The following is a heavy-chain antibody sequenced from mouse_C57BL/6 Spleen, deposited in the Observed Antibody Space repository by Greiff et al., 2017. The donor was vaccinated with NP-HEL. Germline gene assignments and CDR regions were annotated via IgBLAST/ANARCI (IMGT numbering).Heavy chain of an antibody. D-gene: IGHD2-4*01. CDR1: GYTFTEYT. J-gene: IGHJ3*01. CDR2: FYPGSGSI. CDR3: ARHGPPIYYDYDAWFAY. Sequence: QVQLKQSGAELVKPGASVKLSCKASGYTFTEYTIHWVKQRSGQGLEWIGWFYPGSGSIKYNEKFKDKATLTADKSSSTVYMELSRLTSEDSAVYFCARHGPPIYYDYDAWFAYWGQGTLVTVSA. V-gene: IGHV1-62-2*01.